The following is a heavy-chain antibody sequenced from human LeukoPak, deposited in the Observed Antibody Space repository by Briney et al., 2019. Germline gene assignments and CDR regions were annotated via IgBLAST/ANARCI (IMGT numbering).Heavy chain of an antibody. CDR3: ARAPSYYDSSGYYRYYYMDV. CDR1: GGSISSYY. D-gene: IGHD3-22*01. V-gene: IGHV4-59*01. Sequence: SETLSLTCTVSGGSISSYYWSWIRQPPGKGLEWSGYIYYSGSTNYNPSLKSRVTISVDTSKNQFSLKLSSVTAADTAVYYCARAPSYYDSSGYYRYYYMDVWGKGTTVTVSS. CDR2: IYYSGST. J-gene: IGHJ6*03.